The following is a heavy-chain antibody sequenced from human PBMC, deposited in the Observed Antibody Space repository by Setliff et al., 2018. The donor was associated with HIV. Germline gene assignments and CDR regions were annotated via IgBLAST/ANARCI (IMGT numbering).Heavy chain of an antibody. Sequence: PSETLSLTCAVYGGSFSGYYWSWIRQPPGKGLEWIGEINHSGSTNYNPSLKSRVTISVDTSKSQFSLKLSSVTAADTAVYYCARARGMVRGVISYWGQGTLVTVSS. J-gene: IGHJ4*02. CDR1: GGSFSGYY. CDR3: ARARGMVRGVISY. CDR2: INHSGST. V-gene: IGHV4-34*01. D-gene: IGHD3-10*01.